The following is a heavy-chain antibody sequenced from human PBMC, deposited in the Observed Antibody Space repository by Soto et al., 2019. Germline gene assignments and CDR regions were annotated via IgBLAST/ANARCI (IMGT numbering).Heavy chain of an antibody. CDR1: GGSISSSSYY. D-gene: IGHD4-17*01. V-gene: IGHV4-39*01. CDR2: IYYSGST. J-gene: IGHJ4*02. CDR3: ARKYGDYVSY. Sequence: LTCTVSGGSISSSSYYWGWIRQPPGKGLEWIGSIYYSGSTYYNPSLKSRVTISVDTSKNQFSLKLSSVTAADTAVYYCARKYGDYVSYWGQGTLVTVSS.